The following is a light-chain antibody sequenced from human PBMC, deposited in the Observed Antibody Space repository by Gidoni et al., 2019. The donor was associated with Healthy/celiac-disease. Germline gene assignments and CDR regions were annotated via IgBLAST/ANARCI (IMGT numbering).Light chain of an antibody. CDR2: GAS. CDR1: QRVSSN. CDR3: QQYNNWPMYT. J-gene: IGKJ2*01. Sequence: EIEMTQSPATLSVSPGERATLSCRASQRVSSNLAWYQQKPGQAPRLLIYGASTRATGIPARFSGSGSGTEFTLTISSLQSEDFAVYYCQQYNNWPMYTFGQGTKLEIK. V-gene: IGKV3-15*01.